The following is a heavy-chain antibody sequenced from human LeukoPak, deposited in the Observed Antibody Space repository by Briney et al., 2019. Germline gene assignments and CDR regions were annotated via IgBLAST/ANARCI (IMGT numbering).Heavy chain of an antibody. V-gene: IGHV3-7*01. J-gene: IGHJ4*02. D-gene: IGHD3-3*01. CDR2: IKQDGNEK. Sequence: GGSLRLSCVASGFTFSSNWMSWVRQAPGKGLEWVANIKQDGNEKYYVDSVKGRFTISRDNAKKSLYLQMNSLRAEDTAVYYCATVRYLEFWGQGILVTVSS. CDR3: ATVRYLEF. CDR1: GFTFSSNW.